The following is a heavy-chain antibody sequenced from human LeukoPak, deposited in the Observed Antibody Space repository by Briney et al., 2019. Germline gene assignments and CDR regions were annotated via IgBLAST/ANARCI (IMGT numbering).Heavy chain of an antibody. J-gene: IGHJ6*02. D-gene: IGHD4/OR15-4a*01. CDR3: ARDLTISYYYYGMDV. V-gene: IGHV3-30-3*01. Sequence: PGGSLRLSCAASGFTFSSYAMHWVRQAPGKGLEWVAVISYGGSNKYYADSVKGRFTISRDNSKNTLYLQMNSLRAEDTAVYYCARDLTISYYYYGMDVWGQGTTVTVSS. CDR1: GFTFSSYA. CDR2: ISYGGSNK.